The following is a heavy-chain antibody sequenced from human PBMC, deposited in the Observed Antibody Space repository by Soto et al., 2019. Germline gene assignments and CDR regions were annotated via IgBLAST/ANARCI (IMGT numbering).Heavy chain of an antibody. CDR1: GFTFSSYS. D-gene: IGHD3-22*01. J-gene: IGHJ5*02. CDR2: ISSSSSTI. Sequence: VQLVESGGGVVQPGRSLRLSCAASGFTFSSYSMNWVRQAPGKGLEWVSYISSSSSTIYYADSVKGRFIISRDNAKNSLYLQMNSLRDEDTAVYYCARGWLLPNWFDPWGQGTLVTVSS. CDR3: ARGWLLPNWFDP. V-gene: IGHV3-48*02.